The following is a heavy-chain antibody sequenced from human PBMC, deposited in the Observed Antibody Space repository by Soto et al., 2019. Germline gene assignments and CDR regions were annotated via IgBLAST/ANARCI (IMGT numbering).Heavy chain of an antibody. V-gene: IGHV3-23*01. CDR1: GFTFSSYA. Sequence: GGSLRLSCAASGFTFSSYAMSWVRQAPGKGLEWVSAISGSGGSTYYADSVKGRFTISRDNSKNTLYLQMNSLRAEDTAVYYCAKVPHYDFWSGYYMDVWGKGTTVTVSS. CDR2: ISGSGGST. J-gene: IGHJ6*03. CDR3: AKVPHYDFWSGYYMDV. D-gene: IGHD3-3*01.